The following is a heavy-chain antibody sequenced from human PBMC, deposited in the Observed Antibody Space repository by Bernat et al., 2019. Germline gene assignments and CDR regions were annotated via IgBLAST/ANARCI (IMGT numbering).Heavy chain of an antibody. V-gene: IGHV3-33*06. CDR2: IWYDGSNK. D-gene: IGHD3-22*01. CDR3: AKPTYYYDSSGYYDPLYFDY. CDR1: GFTFSSYG. J-gene: IGHJ4*02. Sequence: QVQLVESGGGVVQPGRSLRLSCAASGFTFSSYGMHWVRQAPGKGLEWVAVIWYDGSNKYYADSVKGRFTISRDNSKNTLYLQMNSLRAEDTAVYYCAKPTYYYDSSGYYDPLYFDYWGQGTLVTVSS.